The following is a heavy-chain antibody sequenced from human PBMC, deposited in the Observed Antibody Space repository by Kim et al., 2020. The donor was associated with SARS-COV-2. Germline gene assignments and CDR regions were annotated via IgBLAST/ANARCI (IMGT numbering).Heavy chain of an antibody. J-gene: IGHJ5*02. CDR2: ISSNGGST. Sequence: GGSLRLSCSASGFTFSSYAMHWVRQAPGKGLEYVSAISSNGGSTYYADSVKGRFTISRDNSKNTLYLQMSSLRAEDTAVYYCVKWGTSLRYPADSGNWFDPWGQGTLVTVSS. D-gene: IGHD3-9*01. CDR3: VKWGTSLRYPADSGNWFDP. CDR1: GFTFSSYA. V-gene: IGHV3-64D*09.